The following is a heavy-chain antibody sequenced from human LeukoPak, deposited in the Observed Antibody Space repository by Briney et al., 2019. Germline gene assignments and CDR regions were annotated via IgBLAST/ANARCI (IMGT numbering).Heavy chain of an antibody. CDR2: IYSGGST. D-gene: IGHD2-15*01. CDR3: AREIYCSASTCTGGVFDI. CDR1: GFTVSSNY. J-gene: IGHJ3*02. V-gene: IGHV3-53*01. Sequence: GGSLRLSCAASGFTVSSNYMSWVRQAPGKGLEWVSVIYSGGSTYYADSVKGRFTISRDNSKNTLYLKMNSMRVEEAAVYYCAREIYCSASTCTGGVFDIWGQGTMVTVSS.